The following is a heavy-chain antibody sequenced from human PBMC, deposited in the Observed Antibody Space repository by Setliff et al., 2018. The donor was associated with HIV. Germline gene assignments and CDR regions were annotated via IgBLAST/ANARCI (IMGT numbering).Heavy chain of an antibody. D-gene: IGHD3-10*01. Sequence: SETLSLTCAVYNVAVSSNSYYWCWIRQPPGKGLEWIGSISQSGTTYYSPSLNNSVTISVESSRNRFSLKLGSVSASDTANYYCARQPLYFGESYYFDYWGLGTLVTVAS. CDR2: ISQSGTT. CDR1: NVAVSSNSYY. CDR3: ARQPLYFGESYYFDY. J-gene: IGHJ4*02. V-gene: IGHV4-39*01.